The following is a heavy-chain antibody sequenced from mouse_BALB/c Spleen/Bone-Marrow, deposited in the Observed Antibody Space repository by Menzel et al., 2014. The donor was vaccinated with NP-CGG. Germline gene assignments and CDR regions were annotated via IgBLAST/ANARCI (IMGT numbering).Heavy chain of an antibody. CDR3: ARRGDGYYAWFAY. Sequence: EVKLQESGAELMKPGASVKLSCTASGFNIKDTYMHWVKQRPEQGLEWIGRIDPANGNTKYDPKFQGKATITADTSSNTAYLQLSSLTSEDTAVYYCARRGDGYYAWFAYWGQGTLVTVSA. D-gene: IGHD2-3*01. J-gene: IGHJ3*01. CDR1: GFNIKDTY. CDR2: IDPANGNT. V-gene: IGHV14-3*02.